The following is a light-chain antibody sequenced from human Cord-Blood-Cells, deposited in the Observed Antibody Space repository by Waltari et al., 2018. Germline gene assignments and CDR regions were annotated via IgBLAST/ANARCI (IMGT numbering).Light chain of an antibody. CDR2: EGS. V-gene: IGLV2-23*01. J-gene: IGLJ3*02. CDR3: CSYAGSWV. Sequence: QSALTQPASVSGSPGQSITIPCTGTSSDVVSYNLVPWYQQHPGKAPKLMIYEGSKRPSGVSNRFSGSKSGNTASLTISGLQAEDEADYYCCSYAGSWVFGGGTKLTVL. CDR1: SSDVVSYNL.